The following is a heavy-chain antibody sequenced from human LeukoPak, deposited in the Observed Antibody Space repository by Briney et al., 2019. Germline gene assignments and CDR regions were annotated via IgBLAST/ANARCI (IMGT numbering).Heavy chain of an antibody. CDR1: GGSISSGSYY. CDR3: ARDPNYCSSTSCYEWDYYMDV. CDR2: IYTSGST. D-gene: IGHD2-2*01. J-gene: IGHJ6*03. V-gene: IGHV4-61*09. Sequence: SETLSLTCTVSGGSISSGSYYWSWIRQPAGKGLEWIGHIYTSGSTNYNPSLKSRVTISVDTSKNQFSLKLSSVTAADTAVYYCARDPNYCSSTSCYEWDYYMDVWGKGTTVTVSS.